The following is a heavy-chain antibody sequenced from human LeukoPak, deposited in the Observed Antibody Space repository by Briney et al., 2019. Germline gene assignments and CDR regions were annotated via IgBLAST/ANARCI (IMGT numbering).Heavy chain of an antibody. Sequence: ASVKVSCKASGYTFTGYYMHWVRQAPGQGLEWMGWINPNSGGKNYEQKFQGRVTMTRETSISPAYMELSRLRSDDTAVYYCARADRWIQLWLRDTPTGNFDYWGQGTLVTVSS. J-gene: IGHJ4*02. CDR2: INPNSGGK. D-gene: IGHD5-18*01. CDR1: GYTFTGYY. V-gene: IGHV1-2*02. CDR3: ARADRWIQLWLRDTPTGNFDY.